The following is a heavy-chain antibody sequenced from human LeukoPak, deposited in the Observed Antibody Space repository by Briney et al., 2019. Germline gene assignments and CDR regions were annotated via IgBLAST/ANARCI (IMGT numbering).Heavy chain of an antibody. Sequence: ASVKDSRKASGYTFTSYDVNWVRQATGQGLEWMGWMNPNSGNTGYAQKFQGRVTITRNTSISTAYMQLSSLRSEDTAVYYCARRVSYGDFDYWGQGTLVTVSS. CDR2: MNPNSGNT. J-gene: IGHJ4*02. V-gene: IGHV1-8*01. CDR3: ARRVSYGDFDY. CDR1: GYTFTSYD. D-gene: IGHD4-17*01.